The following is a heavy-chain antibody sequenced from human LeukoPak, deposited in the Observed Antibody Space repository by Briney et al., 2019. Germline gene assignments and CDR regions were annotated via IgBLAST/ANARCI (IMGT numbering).Heavy chain of an antibody. D-gene: IGHD3-22*01. CDR3: ATVKLPSGYYYDSSGMGYFDY. V-gene: IGHV1-24*01. CDR1: GGTFSSYA. Sequence: ASVKVSCKASGGTFSSYAISWVRQAPGQGLEWMGGFDPEDGETIYAQKFQGRVTMTEDTSTDTAYMELSSLRSEDTAVYYCATVKLPSGYYYDSSGMGYFDYWGQGTLVTVSS. CDR2: FDPEDGET. J-gene: IGHJ4*02.